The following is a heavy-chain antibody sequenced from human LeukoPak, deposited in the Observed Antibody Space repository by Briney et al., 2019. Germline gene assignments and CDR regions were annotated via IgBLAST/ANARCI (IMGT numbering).Heavy chain of an antibody. CDR2: ISGSGGST. V-gene: IGHV3-23*01. J-gene: IGHJ6*02. D-gene: IGHD6-19*01. CDR3: AREIAVAGTSYGMDV. CDR1: GFTSSSYA. Sequence: GGSLRLSCAASGFTSSSYAMSWVRQAPGKGLEWVSAISGSGGSTYYADSVKSRFTISRDNSKNTLYLQMNSLRAEDTAVYYCAREIAVAGTSYGMDVWGQGTTVTVSS.